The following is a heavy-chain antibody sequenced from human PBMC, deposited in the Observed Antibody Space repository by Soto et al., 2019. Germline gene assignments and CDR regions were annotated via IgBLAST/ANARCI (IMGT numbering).Heavy chain of an antibody. D-gene: IGHD5-18*01. J-gene: IGHJ6*02. CDR1: GFTFSTYT. CDR3: ARVRSYSYGQGYGMDV. V-gene: IGHV3-21*01. CDR2: ISSSSGYI. Sequence: EVHLVESGGGLVKPGESLRLSCAASGFTFSTYTMKWVRQPPGKGLEWVSSISSSSGYIYYAASVQGRFTISRDDANNSLSLQMNSLTAEDTAVYYCARVRSYSYGQGYGMDVWGQGTTVTVSS.